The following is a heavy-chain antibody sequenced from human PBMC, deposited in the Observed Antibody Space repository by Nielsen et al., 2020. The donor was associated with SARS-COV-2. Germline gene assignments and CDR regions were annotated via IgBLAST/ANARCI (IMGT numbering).Heavy chain of an antibody. D-gene: IGHD6-13*01. CDR1: GFTFRSYA. CDR3: AKDTSVRYSSSWFRKKYYFDY. Sequence: GGSLRLSCAASGFTFRSYAMSWVRPAPGEGLEWVSAISGSGGSTYYADSVKGRFTISRDNSTNTLYLQMNSLRAEDTAVYYCAKDTSVRYSSSWFRKKYYFDYWGQGTLVTVSS. CDR2: ISGSGGST. J-gene: IGHJ4*02. V-gene: IGHV3-23*01.